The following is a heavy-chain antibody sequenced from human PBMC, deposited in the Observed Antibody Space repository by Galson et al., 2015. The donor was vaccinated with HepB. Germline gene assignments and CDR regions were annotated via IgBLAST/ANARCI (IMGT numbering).Heavy chain of an antibody. Sequence: SLRLSCAASGFTFSSYGMHWVRQAPGKGLEWVAFIRYDGSNKYYADSVKGRFTISRDNSKNTLYLQMNSLRAEDTAVYYCAKDLFTYYYDSSGYRFPDYWGQGTLVTVSS. CDR2: IRYDGSNK. V-gene: IGHV3-30*02. CDR3: AKDLFTYYYDSSGYRFPDY. J-gene: IGHJ4*02. CDR1: GFTFSSYG. D-gene: IGHD3-22*01.